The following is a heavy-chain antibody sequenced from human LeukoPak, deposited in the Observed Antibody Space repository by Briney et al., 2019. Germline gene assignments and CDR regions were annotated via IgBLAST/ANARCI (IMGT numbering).Heavy chain of an antibody. J-gene: IGHJ4*02. D-gene: IGHD1-26*01. CDR1: GFTFSTYW. Sequence: GGSLRLYCAASGFTFSTYWMHWVRQAPGKGLVWVSRINSDGSSTTYADSVKGRFTISRDNAKSTLYLQMNSLRADDTAVYYCVRGQGGTYPPYFDYWGQGTLVTVSS. CDR3: VRGQGGTYPPYFDY. CDR2: INSDGSST. V-gene: IGHV3-74*01.